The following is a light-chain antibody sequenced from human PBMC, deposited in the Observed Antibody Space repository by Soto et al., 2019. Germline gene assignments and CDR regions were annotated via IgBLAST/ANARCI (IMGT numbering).Light chain of an antibody. CDR1: QSVSSN. CDR3: QQYNNWPLT. CDR2: GAS. Sequence: ERVMTQCPATLSVSPGERATLSCRASQSVSSNLAWYQQKPGQAPRLLIYGASTRATGISARFSGSGSGTEFTLTISSLQSEDFAVYYCQQYNNWPLTFGGGTKVEIK. V-gene: IGKV3-15*01. J-gene: IGKJ4*01.